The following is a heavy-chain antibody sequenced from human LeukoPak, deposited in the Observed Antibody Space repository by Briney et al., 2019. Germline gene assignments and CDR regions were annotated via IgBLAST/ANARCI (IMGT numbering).Heavy chain of an antibody. D-gene: IGHD1-26*01. J-gene: IGHJ4*02. V-gene: IGHV3-64*01. CDR2: ISSNGGST. CDR1: GFTFSSYG. CDR3: ARGVEWERLLFPFDY. Sequence: GGSLRLSCAASGFTFSSYGMHWVRQAPGKGLEYVSAISSNGGSTYYANSVKGRFTISRDNSKNTLYLQMGSLRAEDMAVYYCARGVEWERLLFPFDYWGLGTLVTVSS.